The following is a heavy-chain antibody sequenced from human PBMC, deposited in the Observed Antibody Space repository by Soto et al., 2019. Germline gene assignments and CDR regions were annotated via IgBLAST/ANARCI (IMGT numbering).Heavy chain of an antibody. V-gene: IGHV4-31*03. Sequence: SETLSLTCTVSGASISSGGFYWSWIRQQPGKGLEWIGYIFNSGRTYYNPSLKSRVTISVDTSKNQCSLMLTSVTVADTAVYYCARDTSGYSTFDNWGQGTLVTVSS. CDR2: IFNSGRT. D-gene: IGHD3-3*01. CDR1: GASISSGGFY. J-gene: IGHJ4*02. CDR3: ARDTSGYSTFDN.